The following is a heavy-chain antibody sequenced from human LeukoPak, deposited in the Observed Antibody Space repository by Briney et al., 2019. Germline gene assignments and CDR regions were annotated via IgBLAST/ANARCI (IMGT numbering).Heavy chain of an antibody. CDR2: ISSSSSTI. V-gene: IGHV3-48*01. J-gene: IGHJ4*02. CDR1: GFTFSSYS. CDR3: ASSGSGWYVKFDY. D-gene: IGHD6-19*01. Sequence: PGGSLRLSCAASGFTFSSYSMNWVRQAPGKGLEWVSYISSSSSTIYYADSVKGRFTISRDNAKNSLYLQMNSLRAEDTAVYYCASSGSGWYVKFDYWGQGTLVTVSS.